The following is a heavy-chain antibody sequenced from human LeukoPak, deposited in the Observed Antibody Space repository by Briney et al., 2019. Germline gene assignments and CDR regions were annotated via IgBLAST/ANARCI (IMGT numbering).Heavy chain of an antibody. J-gene: IGHJ5*02. D-gene: IGHD4-17*01. CDR3: ARVPFTVTAQYWFDP. CDR2: INWNGGST. Sequence: GGSLRLSCAASGFTFDDYGMSWVRQAPGKGLEWVSGINWNGGSTGYADSVKGRYTISRDNAKNSLYLQMNSLRAEDTALYYCARVPFTVTAQYWFDPWGQGTLVTVSS. CDR1: GFTFDDYG. V-gene: IGHV3-20*04.